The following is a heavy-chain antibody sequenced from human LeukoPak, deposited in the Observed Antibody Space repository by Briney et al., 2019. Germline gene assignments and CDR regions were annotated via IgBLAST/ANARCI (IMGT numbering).Heavy chain of an antibody. D-gene: IGHD3-9*01. CDR3: ARGDTYYDILSENRFDP. V-gene: IGHV3-30*01. CDR2: ISYDGSNK. J-gene: IGHJ5*02. CDR1: GFTFSSYA. Sequence: GRSLRLSCAASGFTFSSYAMHWVRQAPGKGLEWVAVISYDGSNKYYVDSVKGRFTISRDNSKNTLYLQMNSLRVEDTAVYYCARGDTYYDILSENRFDPWGQGTLVTVSS.